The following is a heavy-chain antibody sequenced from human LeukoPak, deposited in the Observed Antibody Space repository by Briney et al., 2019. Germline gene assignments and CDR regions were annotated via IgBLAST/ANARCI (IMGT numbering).Heavy chain of an antibody. CDR3: ARLRNYYDKNGFYKYFDP. CDR2: IYPGDSET. CDR1: GDWFTNSW. V-gene: IGHV5-51*01. Sequence: GESLKISCKGSGDWFTNSWIGWVRQMPGKGLEWMGIIYPGDSETRYSPSFEGQVTISADKSISTAYLQWNSLKASDTAVYYCARLRNYYDKNGFYKYFDPWGQGTLVTVSS. J-gene: IGHJ4*02. D-gene: IGHD3-22*01.